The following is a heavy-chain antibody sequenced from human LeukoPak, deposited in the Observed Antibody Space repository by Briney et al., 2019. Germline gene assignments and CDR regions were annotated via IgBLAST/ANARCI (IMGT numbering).Heavy chain of an antibody. D-gene: IGHD3-22*01. CDR3: ARGLHYYDSSGPMYYFDY. CDR1: GGSISSGGYY. CDR2: IYYSGNT. V-gene: IGHV4-31*03. J-gene: IGHJ4*01. Sequence: SETLSLTCTVSGGSISSGGYYWSWIRQHPGKGLEWIGYIYYSGNTYYNPSLKSRVTISVDTSKNQFSLQLSSVTAADTAVYYCARGLHYYDSSGPMYYFDYWGHGTLVTVSS.